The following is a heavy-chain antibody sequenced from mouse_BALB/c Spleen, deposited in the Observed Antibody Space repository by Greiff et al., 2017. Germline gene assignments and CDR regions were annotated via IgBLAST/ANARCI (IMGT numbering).Heavy chain of an antibody. V-gene: IGHV1S81*02. CDR1: GYTFTSYY. J-gene: IGHJ4*01. D-gene: IGHD2-10*01. CDR3: TREGAYSRYAMDY. Sequence: VQLQQSGAELVKPGASVKLSCKASGYTFTSYYMYWVKQRPGQGLEWIGEINPSNGGTNFNEKFKSKATLTVDKSSSTAYMQLSSLTSEDSAVYYCTREGAYSRYAMDYWGQGTSGTVSS. CDR2: INPSNGGT.